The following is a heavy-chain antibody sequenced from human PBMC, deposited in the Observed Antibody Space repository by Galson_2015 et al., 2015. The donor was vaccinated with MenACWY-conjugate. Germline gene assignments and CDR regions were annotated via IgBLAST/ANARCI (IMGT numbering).Heavy chain of an antibody. CDR2: ILTSGSTI. CDR3: ARVRGSSLSTYYFDY. J-gene: IGHJ4*02. D-gene: IGHD1-26*01. CDR1: GFTLSSYS. Sequence: SLRLSCAASGFTLSSYSMNWVRQAPGKGLDWVSYILTSGSTIFYADSVKGRFTISRDNAKNSLYLQMDTLRAEDTAVYYCARVRGSSLSTYYFDYWGQGTLVTVSS. V-gene: IGHV3-48*01.